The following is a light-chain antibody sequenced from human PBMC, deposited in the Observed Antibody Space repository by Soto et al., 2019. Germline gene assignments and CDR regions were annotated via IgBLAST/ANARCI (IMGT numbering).Light chain of an antibody. J-gene: IGLJ3*02. CDR2: DVN. CDR1: SSDVGGYNY. CDR3: CSYAGSYTWV. V-gene: IGLV2-11*01. Sequence: QSALTQPRSVSGSPGQSVTISCTGTSSDVGGYNYVSWYQQYPGKAPKLMIYDVNKWPSGVPDRFSGSKSGTTASLIISGLQAEDEADYYCCSYAGSYTWVFGGGTKLTVL.